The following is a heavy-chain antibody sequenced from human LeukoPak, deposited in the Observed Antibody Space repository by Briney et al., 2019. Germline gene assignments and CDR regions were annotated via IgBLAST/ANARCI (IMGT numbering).Heavy chain of an antibody. CDR3: AKDRGRVTTTPYDY. D-gene: IGHD4-17*01. CDR2: ISGSGGST. J-gene: IGHJ4*02. Sequence: AGGSLRLSCAASGFTFSSYAMSWVRQAPGKGLEWVSAISGSGGSTYYADSVEGRFTISRDNSKNTLYLQMNSLRAEDTAVYYCAKDRGRVTTTPYDYWGQGTLVTVSS. CDR1: GFTFSSYA. V-gene: IGHV3-23*01.